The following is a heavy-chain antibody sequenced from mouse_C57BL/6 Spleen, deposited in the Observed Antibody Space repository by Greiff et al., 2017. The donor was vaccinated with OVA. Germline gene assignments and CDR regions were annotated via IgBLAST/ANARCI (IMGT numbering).Heavy chain of an antibody. J-gene: IGHJ4*01. D-gene: IGHD2-4*01. Sequence: VQLKESGPVLVKPGASVKMSCKASGYTFTDYYMNWVKQSHGKSLEWIGVINPYNGGTSYNQKFKGKATLTVDKSSSTAYMELNSLTSEDSAVYYCARFYYDYDDAMDYWGQGTSVTVSS. CDR2: INPYNGGT. V-gene: IGHV1-19*01. CDR3: ARFYYDYDDAMDY. CDR1: GYTFTDYY.